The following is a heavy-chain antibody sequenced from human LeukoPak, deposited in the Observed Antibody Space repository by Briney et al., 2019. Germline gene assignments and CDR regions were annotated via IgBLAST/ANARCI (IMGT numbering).Heavy chain of an antibody. CDR3: TREQGMVDIVATPRFDP. J-gene: IGHJ5*02. CDR1: GGSFSGYY. D-gene: IGHD5-12*01. CDR2: INHSGST. V-gene: IGHV4-34*01. Sequence: SETLSLTSAVYGGSFSGYYWSWMPQPPGKGREWMGEINHSGSTNYNPSLKSRATTSVATSKNQFSLKLSCMTAAATAEYYSTREQGMVDIVATPRFDPWGQGTLVTVSS.